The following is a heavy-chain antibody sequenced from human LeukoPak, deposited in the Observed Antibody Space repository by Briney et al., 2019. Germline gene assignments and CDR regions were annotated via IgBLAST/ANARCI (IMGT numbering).Heavy chain of an antibody. D-gene: IGHD2-15*01. CDR2: IYSGGST. CDR1: GFTVSSNY. V-gene: IGHV3-66*01. J-gene: IGHJ4*02. CDR3: ACYCSGGSCYD. Sequence: GGSLRLSCAASGFTVSSNYMSWVRQAPGKGLEWVSVIYSGGSTSYADSVKGRFTISRDNSKNTLYLQMNSLRAEDTAVYYCACYCSGGSCYDWGQGTLVTVSS.